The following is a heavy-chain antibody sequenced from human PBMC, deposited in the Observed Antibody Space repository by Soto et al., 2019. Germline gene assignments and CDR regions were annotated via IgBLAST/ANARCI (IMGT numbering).Heavy chain of an antibody. D-gene: IGHD4-17*01. J-gene: IGHJ4*02. CDR1: GFTFSSYS. CDR3: ARVGSTVTTGYFDY. Sequence: GGSLRLSCAASGFTFSSYSMNWVRQAPGKGLEWVSSISSSSSYIYYADSVKGRFTISRDNAKNSLYLQMNSLRAEDTAVYYCARVGSTVTTGYFDYWGQGTLVTVSS. CDR2: ISSSSSYI. V-gene: IGHV3-21*01.